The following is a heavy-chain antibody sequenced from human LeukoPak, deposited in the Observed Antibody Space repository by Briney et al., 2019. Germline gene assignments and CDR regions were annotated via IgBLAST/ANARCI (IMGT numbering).Heavy chain of an antibody. Sequence: GGSLRLSCAASGFTFSSYGMHWVRQAPGKGLEWVAFIRYDGSNKFYADSVKGRFTISRDNSKNTLDLQMNSLRAEDTAVYYCAKDALPLYSYNWYYFDNWGQGTLVTVSS. CDR2: IRYDGSNK. CDR3: AKDALPLYSYNWYYFDN. J-gene: IGHJ4*02. D-gene: IGHD1-1*01. CDR1: GFTFSSYG. V-gene: IGHV3-30*02.